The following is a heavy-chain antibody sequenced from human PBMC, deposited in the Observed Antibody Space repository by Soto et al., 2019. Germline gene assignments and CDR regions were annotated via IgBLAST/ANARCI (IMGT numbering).Heavy chain of an antibody. CDR1: GFTFSSYG. Sequence: GGSLRLSCAASGFTFSSYGMHWVRQAPGKGLEWVAVISYDGSNKYYADSVKGRFTISRDNSKNTLYLQMNSLRAEDTAVYYCARLDEGDSSGYYFDAFDIWGQGTMVTVSS. V-gene: IGHV3-30*03. D-gene: IGHD3-22*01. CDR2: ISYDGSNK. J-gene: IGHJ3*02. CDR3: ARLDEGDSSGYYFDAFDI.